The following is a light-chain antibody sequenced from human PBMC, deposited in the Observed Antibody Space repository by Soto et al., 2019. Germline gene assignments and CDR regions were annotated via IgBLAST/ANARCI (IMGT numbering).Light chain of an antibody. CDR3: QQYKSYPYT. CDR2: DAS. Sequence: IQVTQSPSSLSASIGDTVTISCRASQGIATGLAWYQQKPGAPPKLLIYDASTLERGIPSRFSGRGSGTDFTLTISSLQPDDFATYYCQQYKSYPYTLGQGTKVDIK. CDR1: QGIATG. J-gene: IGKJ2*01. V-gene: IGKV1-13*02.